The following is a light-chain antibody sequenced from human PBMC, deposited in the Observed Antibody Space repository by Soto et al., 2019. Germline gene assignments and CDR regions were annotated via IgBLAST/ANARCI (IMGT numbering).Light chain of an antibody. J-gene: IGKJ1*01. CDR3: QHYNNWPWP. CDR2: GAS. Sequence: EIRMSQSPATLSVSPGERATLSCRASQSVSSNLAWYQQKPGKAPRVLIYGASTRETGIPARFSGSGSGTEFTLTISSLQSEDFAVYYCQHYNNWPWPFGQGTK. V-gene: IGKV3-15*01. CDR1: QSVSSN.